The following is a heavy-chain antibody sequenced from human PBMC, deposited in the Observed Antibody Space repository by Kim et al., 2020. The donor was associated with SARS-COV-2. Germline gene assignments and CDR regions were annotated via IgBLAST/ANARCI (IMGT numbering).Heavy chain of an antibody. Sequence: SETLSLTCTVSGGSISSYYWSWIRQPPGKGLEWIGYIYYSGSTNYNPSLKSRVTISVDTSKNQFSLKLSSVTAADTAVYYCARDRTYYYGSGAGTRGMDVWGQGTTVTVSS. CDR2: IYYSGST. CDR1: GGSISSYY. CDR3: ARDRTYYYGSGAGTRGMDV. V-gene: IGHV4-59*13. J-gene: IGHJ6*02. D-gene: IGHD3-10*01.